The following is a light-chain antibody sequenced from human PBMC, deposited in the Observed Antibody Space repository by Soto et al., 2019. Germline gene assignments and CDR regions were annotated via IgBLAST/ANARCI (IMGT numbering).Light chain of an antibody. CDR3: SSYTGSNTWV. V-gene: IGLV2-14*03. CDR1: SSDVGGYNY. Sequence: QSAPTQSASVSGSPGQSITISCTGTSSDVGGYNYVSWYQQHPGKAPKFIIYEVSNRPSGVSNRFSGSKSGNTASLTISGLQAEDEADYYCSSYTGSNTWVFGGGTKLTVL. J-gene: IGLJ3*02. CDR2: EVS.